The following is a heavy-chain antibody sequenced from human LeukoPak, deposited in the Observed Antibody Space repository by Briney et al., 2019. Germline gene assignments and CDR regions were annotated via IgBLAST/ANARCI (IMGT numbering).Heavy chain of an antibody. D-gene: IGHD4-17*01. Sequence: GGSLRLSCAASGFRFDDYAMHWVRQAPGKGLEWISGISWNSGSIGYADSVKGRFTISRDNAKNSLYLQMNSLRAEDTALYYCTKDLGRRSGDFYFDYWGQGTQVTVSS. CDR1: GFRFDDYA. V-gene: IGHV3-9*01. CDR3: TKDLGRRSGDFYFDY. J-gene: IGHJ4*02. CDR2: ISWNSGSI.